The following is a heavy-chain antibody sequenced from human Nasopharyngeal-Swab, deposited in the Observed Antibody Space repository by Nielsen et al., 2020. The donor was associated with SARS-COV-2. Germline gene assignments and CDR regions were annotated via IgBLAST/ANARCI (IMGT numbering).Heavy chain of an antibody. Sequence: SETLSLTCAVYGGSFSGYYWSWIRQPPGKGLEWLGEINHSGSTNYNPSLKSRVTISVDTSKNQFSLKLSSVTAADTAVYYCARKRVVTPFDYWGQGTLVTVSS. D-gene: IGHD2-21*02. CDR1: GGSFSGYY. CDR3: ARKRVVTPFDY. V-gene: IGHV4-34*01. J-gene: IGHJ4*02. CDR2: INHSGST.